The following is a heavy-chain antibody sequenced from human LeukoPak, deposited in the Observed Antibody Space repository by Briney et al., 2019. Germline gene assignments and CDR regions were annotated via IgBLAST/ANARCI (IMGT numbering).Heavy chain of an antibody. V-gene: IGHV4-59*01. CDR2: IYYSGST. CDR3: AREVGATFGWFDP. Sequence: PSETLSLTCTVSGGSISSYYWSWIRQPPGKGLEWIGYIYYSGSTNYNPSLKSRVTISVDTSKNQFSLKLSSVTAADTAVYYCAREVGATFGWFDPWGQGTLVTVSS. CDR1: GGSISSYY. J-gene: IGHJ5*02. D-gene: IGHD1-26*01.